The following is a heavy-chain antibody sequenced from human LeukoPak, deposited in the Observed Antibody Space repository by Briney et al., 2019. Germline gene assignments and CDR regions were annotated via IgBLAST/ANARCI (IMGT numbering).Heavy chain of an antibody. J-gene: IGHJ4*02. CDR3: ARETSYPAMVLDY. CDR1: GGTFSSYA. Sequence: GASVKVSCKASGGTFSSYAISWVRQAPGQGLEWMGGIIPIFGTANYAQKFQGRVTITADESTSTAYMELSSLRSEDTAVYYCARETSYPAMVLDYWGQGTLVTVSS. CDR2: IIPIFGTA. V-gene: IGHV1-69*01. D-gene: IGHD5-18*01.